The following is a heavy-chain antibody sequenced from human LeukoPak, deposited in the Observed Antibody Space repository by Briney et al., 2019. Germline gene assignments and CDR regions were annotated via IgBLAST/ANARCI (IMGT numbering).Heavy chain of an antibody. CDR3: VKGQRYYDSSGYYSIEYFQH. J-gene: IGHJ1*01. CDR2: ISSNGGST. CDR1: GFTFSSYA. D-gene: IGHD3-22*01. Sequence: GGSLRLSCSASGFTFSSYAMHWVRQAPGKGLEYVSAISSNGGSTYYADSVKGRFTVSRDNSKNTLYLQMSSLRAEDTAVYYCVKGQRYYDSSGYYSIEYFQHWGQGTLVTVSS. V-gene: IGHV3-64D*09.